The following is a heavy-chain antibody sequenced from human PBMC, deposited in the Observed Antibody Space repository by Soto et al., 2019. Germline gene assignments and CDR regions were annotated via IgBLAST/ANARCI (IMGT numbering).Heavy chain of an antibody. J-gene: IGHJ4*02. CDR1: GFSFGVSA. CDR2: IRSKPQNYAA. CDR3: TVVGATTDGFHY. V-gene: IGHV3-73*02. D-gene: IGHD1-26*01. Sequence: VQLVESGGGLVQPGGSLILSCAASGFSFGVSAIHWVRQASGKGLEWVGRIRSKPQNYAAAYAASVEGRFTISRDDSKNTSYLQMNNLKPDDTAVYFCTVVGATTDGFHYWGQGTLVTVSS.